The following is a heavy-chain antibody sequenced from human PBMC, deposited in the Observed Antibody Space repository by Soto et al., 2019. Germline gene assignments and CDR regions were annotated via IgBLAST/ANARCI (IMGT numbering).Heavy chain of an antibody. V-gene: IGHV3-30*18. J-gene: IGHJ4*02. Sequence: QVQLVESGGGVVQPGRSLRLSCAVSGFTFSTYGMHWVRQAPGKGLEWVAVISYDGSNKYYSDSVKGRFTISRDNAKNTLTLQMNSLSKSLTVQYSCAKGPALTYYQSRGYYSPIDYWGQGALVTVSS. D-gene: IGHD3-22*01. CDR2: ISYDGSNK. CDR1: GFTFSTYG. CDR3: AKGPALTYYQSRGYYSPIDY.